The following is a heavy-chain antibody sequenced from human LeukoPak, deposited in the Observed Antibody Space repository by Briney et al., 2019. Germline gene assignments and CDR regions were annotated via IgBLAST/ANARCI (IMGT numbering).Heavy chain of an antibody. CDR3: ATDKNYYDRSPVAK. Sequence: GASLKLSCKASGYTFTSYGISWVRQAPGQGLEWKGWISAYNGNTNYAQKLQGRVTMTTDTSTRTAYMELRSLRSDDTAVYYCATDKNYYDRSPVAKWGQGTLVTVSS. V-gene: IGHV1-18*01. J-gene: IGHJ4*02. CDR2: ISAYNGNT. CDR1: GYTFTSYG. D-gene: IGHD3-22*01.